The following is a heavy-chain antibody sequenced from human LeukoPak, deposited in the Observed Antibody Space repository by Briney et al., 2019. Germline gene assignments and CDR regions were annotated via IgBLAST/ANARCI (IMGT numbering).Heavy chain of an antibody. CDR1: GFSLSDYY. D-gene: IGHD3-9*01. Sequence: GGSLRLSCATSGFSLSDYYMSWVRQAPGKGLEGLAYISPRATTIYYADSVKGRFAVSRDNAKSLVYLQMNSLRAEDTGVYYCARINYDILTGYYKGWFDPWGQGTLVTVSS. J-gene: IGHJ5*02. CDR3: ARINYDILTGYYKGWFDP. V-gene: IGHV3-11*04. CDR2: ISPRATTI.